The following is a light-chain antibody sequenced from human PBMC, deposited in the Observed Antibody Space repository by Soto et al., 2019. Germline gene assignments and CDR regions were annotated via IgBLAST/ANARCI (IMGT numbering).Light chain of an antibody. V-gene: IGLV1-47*02. CDR1: SPNIASNY. CDR3: AAWDDRLSGPV. CDR2: TNN. J-gene: IGLJ2*01. Sequence: QSVLTQPPSASGTPGQRVTISCSGSSPNIASNYIYWYQQSRGTAPTIVIYTNNQRPSGVPDRFSGSKSGTSASLAVSGLRSEDEAVYYCAAWDDRLSGPVFGGGTKLTVL.